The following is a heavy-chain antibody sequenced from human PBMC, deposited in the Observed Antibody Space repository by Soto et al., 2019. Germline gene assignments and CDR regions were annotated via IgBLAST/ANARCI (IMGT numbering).Heavy chain of an antibody. CDR1: GGTFSSYA. Sequence: QVQLVQSGAEVKKPGSSVKVSCKASGGTFSSYAISWVRQAPGQGLEWMGWIIPIFGTANYAQKFQGRVTITADESTSTAYMELSSLRSEDTAVYYCARVGVYDFWSGYRLDYWGQGTLVTVSS. V-gene: IGHV1-69*01. D-gene: IGHD3-3*01. J-gene: IGHJ4*02. CDR3: ARVGVYDFWSGYRLDY. CDR2: IIPIFGTA.